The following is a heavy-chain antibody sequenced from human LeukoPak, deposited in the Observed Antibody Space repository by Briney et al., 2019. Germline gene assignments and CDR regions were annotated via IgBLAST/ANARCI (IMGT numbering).Heavy chain of an antibody. CDR1: GFTLSSYS. CDR2: ISSGII. J-gene: IGHJ4*02. D-gene: IGHD3-10*01. Sequence: GGSLRLSCAASGFTLSSYSMNWVRQAPGKGLEWVSYISSGIIYYADSVKGRFTISRDNAKNSLYLQMNSLRDEDTAVYYCAREDGSGSYLVYWGQGTLVTVSS. CDR3: AREDGSGSYLVY. V-gene: IGHV3-48*02.